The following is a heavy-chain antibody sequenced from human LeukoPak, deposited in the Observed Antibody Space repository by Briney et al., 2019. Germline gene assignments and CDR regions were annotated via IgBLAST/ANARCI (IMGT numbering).Heavy chain of an antibody. CDR1: GFTFSSYA. V-gene: IGHV3-23*01. CDR2: ISGSGGST. D-gene: IGHD3-3*01. Sequence: GGSLRLSCAASGFTFSSYAMSWVRQAPGKGLEWVSAISGSGGSTYYADSVKGRFTISRDNSKNTLYLQMNSLRAEDTAVYYYAKDREDYDFWSGYSHGFDYWGQGTLVTVSS. J-gene: IGHJ4*02. CDR3: AKDREDYDFWSGYSHGFDY.